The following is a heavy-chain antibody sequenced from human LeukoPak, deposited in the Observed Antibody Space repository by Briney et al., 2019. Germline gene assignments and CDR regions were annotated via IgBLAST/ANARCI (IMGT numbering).Heavy chain of an antibody. J-gene: IGHJ4*02. CDR1: GFTFSSYW. D-gene: IGHD1-26*01. CDR3: AISRYSGTSLDY. Sequence: GGSLRLSCAASGFTFSSYWMHWVRQAPGKELVWVSRINSDGGTTTYADSVKGRFTISRDNAKSTLYLQMNSLRIEDTAVYYCAISRYSGTSLDYWGQGSLVTVPS. V-gene: IGHV3-74*01. CDR2: INSDGGTT.